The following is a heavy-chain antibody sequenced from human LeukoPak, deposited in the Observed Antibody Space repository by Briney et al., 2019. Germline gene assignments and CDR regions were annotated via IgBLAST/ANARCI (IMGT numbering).Heavy chain of an antibody. Sequence: PGGSLRLSCAASGFSFDDYAMHWVRQAPGKGLEWVSAISGSGGNTYYADSVKGRFTISRDNSRDNSKNTLYLQMNSLRAEDKAVYLCAKAVSGYRYDSSGYYSLQSVSWGQGKLVTVSS. J-gene: IGHJ5*02. CDR2: ISGSGGNT. CDR3: AKAVSGYRYDSSGYYSLQSVS. D-gene: IGHD3-22*01. CDR1: GFSFDDYA. V-gene: IGHV3-23*01.